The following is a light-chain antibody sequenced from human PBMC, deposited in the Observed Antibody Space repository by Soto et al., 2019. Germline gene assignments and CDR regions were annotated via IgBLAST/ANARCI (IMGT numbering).Light chain of an antibody. CDR3: HQYNAWPPSP. V-gene: IGKV3-15*01. CDR2: GAS. J-gene: IGKJ2*01. CDR1: QSITNN. Sequence: EIVMTQSPATLSVSPGERATLSCRASQSITNNLAWYQQTPGQAARLIIYGASTRGTAIPARFSGSGFATEFTLTISSLQSEDFAVYYCHQYNAWPPSPFGHGNKVEI.